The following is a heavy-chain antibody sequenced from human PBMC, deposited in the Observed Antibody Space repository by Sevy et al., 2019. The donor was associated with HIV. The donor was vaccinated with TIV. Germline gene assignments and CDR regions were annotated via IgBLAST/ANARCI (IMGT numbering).Heavy chain of an antibody. CDR2: INQDGSEM. CDR1: GFSFTDFW. Sequence: GGCLRLSCKASGFSFTDFWMQWVRQVPGKGPEWMANINQDGSEMYYVDSVKGRFTISRDNAESALYLQMHGLTAEDASTYFCARRYFDLWGQGTVVTVSS. V-gene: IGHV3-7*01. CDR3: ARRYFDL. J-gene: IGHJ4*02.